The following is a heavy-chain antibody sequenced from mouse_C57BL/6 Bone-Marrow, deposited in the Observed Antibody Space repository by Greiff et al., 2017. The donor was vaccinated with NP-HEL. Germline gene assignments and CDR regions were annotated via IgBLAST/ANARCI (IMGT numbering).Heavy chain of an antibody. D-gene: IGHD4-1*01. J-gene: IGHJ2*01. V-gene: IGHV1-81*01. Sequence: VQLQQSGAELARPGASVKLSCKASGYTFTSYGISWVKQRTGQGLEWIGEIYPRSGNTYYNEKFKGKATLTADKSSSTAYMQLRSLTSEDSAAYFCASYANWGYYFDYWGQGTTLTVSS. CDR1: GYTFTSYG. CDR2: IYPRSGNT. CDR3: ASYANWGYYFDY.